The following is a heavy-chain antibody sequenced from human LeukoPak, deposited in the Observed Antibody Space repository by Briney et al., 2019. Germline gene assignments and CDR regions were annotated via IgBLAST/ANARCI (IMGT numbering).Heavy chain of an antibody. Sequence: ETLSLTCTVSGDSISSGPYFWGWIRQPPGKGLEWLGNIHYTGSTYYKSSLRSRVTMSVDTSKNQFSLMLRSVTAADTAMYYCARLDGGQLGHCSSTSCNGAFDIWGQGAMVTVSS. J-gene: IGHJ3*02. CDR3: ARLDGGQLGHCSSTSCNGAFDI. CDR2: IHYTGST. V-gene: IGHV4-39*07. CDR1: GDSISSGPYF. D-gene: IGHD2-2*01.